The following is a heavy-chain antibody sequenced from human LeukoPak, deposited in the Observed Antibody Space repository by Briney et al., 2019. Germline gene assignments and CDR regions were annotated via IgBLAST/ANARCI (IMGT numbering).Heavy chain of an antibody. J-gene: IGHJ6*03. CDR2: INHRGST. Sequence: SETLSLTCAAYGGSFSPYYWSWIRQPPGKGLEWIGEINHRGSTKYNPSLKSRATISVDTPKTQFSLKVTSVTAADTAVYYCARAPRDRGYCGATSCFEYMDVWGRGTTVTISS. CDR1: GGSFSPYY. V-gene: IGHV4-34*01. CDR3: ARAPRDRGYCGATSCFEYMDV. D-gene: IGHD2-2*01.